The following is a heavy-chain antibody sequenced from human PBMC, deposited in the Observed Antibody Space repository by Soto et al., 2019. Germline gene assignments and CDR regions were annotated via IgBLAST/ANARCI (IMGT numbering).Heavy chain of an antibody. CDR2: MNPNSGNT. CDR3: ARRPTTVVYYYYYGMDV. V-gene: IGHV1-8*01. Sequence: QVPLVQSGAEVKKPGASVKVSCKASGYTFTSYDINWVRQATGQGLEWMGWMNPNSGNTGYAQKFQGRVTMTRNTSISTAYMELSSLRSEDTAVYYCARRPTTVVYYYYYGMDVWGQGTTVTVSS. J-gene: IGHJ6*02. CDR1: GYTFTSYD. D-gene: IGHD4-17*01.